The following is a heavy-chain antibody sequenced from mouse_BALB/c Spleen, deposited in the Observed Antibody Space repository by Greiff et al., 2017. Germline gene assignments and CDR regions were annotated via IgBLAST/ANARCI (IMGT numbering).Heavy chain of an antibody. CDR1: GDSITSGY. J-gene: IGHJ4*01. Sequence: EVQLVESGPSLVKPSQTLSLTCSVTGDSITSGYWNWIRKFPGNKLEYMGYISYSGSTYYNPSLKSRISITRDTSKNQYYLQLNSVTTEDTATYYCARYRGNYPYAMDYWGQGTSVTVSS. V-gene: IGHV3-8*02. D-gene: IGHD2-1*01. CDR3: ARYRGNYPYAMDY. CDR2: ISYSGST.